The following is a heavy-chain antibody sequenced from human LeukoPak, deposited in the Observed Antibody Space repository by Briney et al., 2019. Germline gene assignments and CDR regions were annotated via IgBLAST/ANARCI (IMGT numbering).Heavy chain of an antibody. J-gene: IGHJ6*02. D-gene: IGHD3-22*01. CDR2: ISYDGSNK. CDR1: GFTFSSYA. V-gene: IGHV3-30*04. CDR3: ASLSYYYDSSGYYPPYYYYGMDV. Sequence: GRSLRLSCAASGFTFSSYAMHWARQAPGKGLEWVAVISYDGSNKYYADSVKGRFTISRDNSKNTLYLQMNSLRAEDTAVYYCASLSYYYDSSGYYPPYYYYGMDVWGQGTTVTVSS.